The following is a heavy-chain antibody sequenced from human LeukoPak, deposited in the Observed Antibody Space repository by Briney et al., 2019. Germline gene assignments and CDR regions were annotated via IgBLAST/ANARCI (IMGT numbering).Heavy chain of an antibody. CDR1: GFTFSRYA. D-gene: IGHD3-9*01. CDR3: ARPHYDILTGYMYYFDY. Sequence: GGSLRLSCAASGFTFSRYAMTWVRPAPGKGLEWVSHITGSGASTYYADSVKGRFTISRDNSNNSLYLQMNSLRADDTAVYYCARPHYDILTGYMYYFDYWGQGTLVSVSS. V-gene: IGHV3-23*01. CDR2: ITGSGAST. J-gene: IGHJ4*02.